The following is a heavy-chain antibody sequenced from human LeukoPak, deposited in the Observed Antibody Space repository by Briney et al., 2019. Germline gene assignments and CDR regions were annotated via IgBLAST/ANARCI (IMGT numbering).Heavy chain of an antibody. D-gene: IGHD3-3*01. J-gene: IGHJ6*02. CDR1: GYTFTSYA. CDR3: ARDPPAWGYDFWSGFSPGGYYGMDV. V-gene: IGHV1-3*01. CDR2: INAGNGNT. Sequence: ASVKVSCKASGYTFTSYAMHWVRQAPGQRLEWMGGINAGNGNTKYSQKFQGRVTITRDTSASTAYMELSSLRSEDTAVYYCARDPPAWGYDFWSGFSPGGYYGMDVWGQGTTVTVSS.